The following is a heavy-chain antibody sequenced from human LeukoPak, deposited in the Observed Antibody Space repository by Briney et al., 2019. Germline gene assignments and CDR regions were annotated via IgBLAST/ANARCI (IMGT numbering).Heavy chain of an antibody. V-gene: IGHV3-21*01. CDR1: GFTFSSYA. Sequence: GGSLRLSCAASGFTFSSYAMSWVRQAPGKGLEWVSSISSSSSYIYYADSVKGRFTISRDNAKNSLYLQMNSLRAEDTAVYYCARELRVSNYGMDVWGQGTTVTVSS. CDR3: ARELRVSNYGMDV. J-gene: IGHJ6*02. CDR2: ISSSSSYI.